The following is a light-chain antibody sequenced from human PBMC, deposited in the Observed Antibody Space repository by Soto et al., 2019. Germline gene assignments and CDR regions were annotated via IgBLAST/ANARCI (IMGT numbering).Light chain of an antibody. CDR3: CPYAGSPRYV. J-gene: IGLJ1*01. CDR2: DVS. CDR1: SSDVGGYNY. Sequence: QSALTQPRSVSGSPGQSVTISCTGTSSDVGGYNYVSWYQQHPGKAPKVMIYDVSERPSGVPDRFSGSKSGNTASLTISGLQAEDEADYYCCPYAGSPRYVPGTGTKLTVL. V-gene: IGLV2-11*01.